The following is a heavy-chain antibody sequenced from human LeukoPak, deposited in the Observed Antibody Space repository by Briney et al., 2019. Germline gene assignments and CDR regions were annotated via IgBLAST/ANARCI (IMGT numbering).Heavy chain of an antibody. CDR1: GDTFSSFA. V-gene: IGHV1-69*06. CDR3: ASPYDYGDHYLDALHI. J-gene: IGHJ3*02. CDR2: IIPLFGTA. Sequence: ASVKVSCKASGDTFSSFAVSWARQAPGQGLEWMGRIIPLFGTADYAQRYQGRVTISADNSLNTAYLELSSLTSEDTAVYYCASPYDYGDHYLDALHIWGQGTMVTVSS. D-gene: IGHD4-17*01.